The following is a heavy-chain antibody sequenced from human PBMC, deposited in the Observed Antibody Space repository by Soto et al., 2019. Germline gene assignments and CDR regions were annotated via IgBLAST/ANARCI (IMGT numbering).Heavy chain of an antibody. CDR3: ARVGFFARGRSSYYDFWSGYYAYYFDY. J-gene: IGHJ4*02. Sequence: ASVKVSCKASGYTFTSYYMHWVRQAPGQGLEWMGIINPSGGSTSYAQKFQGRVTMTRDTSTSTVYMELSSLRSEDTAVYYCARVGFFARGRSSYYDFWSGYYAYYFDYWGQGTLVTVSS. CDR1: GYTFTSYY. D-gene: IGHD3-3*01. V-gene: IGHV1-46*01. CDR2: INPSGGST.